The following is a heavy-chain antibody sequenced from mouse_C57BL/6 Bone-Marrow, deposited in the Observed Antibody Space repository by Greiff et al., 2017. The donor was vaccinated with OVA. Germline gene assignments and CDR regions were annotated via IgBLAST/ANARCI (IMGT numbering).Heavy chain of an antibody. Sequence: EVKLMESVAELVRPGASVKLSCTASGFNIKNTYMHWVKQRPEQGLEWIGRIDPANDNTQYAPKFQGKATMTADTSSNTAYLQLSSLSSEDTAVYCCARGNFGSSFYAMDYWGQGTSVTVSS. J-gene: IGHJ4*01. CDR1: GFNIKNTY. V-gene: IGHV14-3*01. CDR3: ARGNFGSSFYAMDY. D-gene: IGHD1-1*01. CDR2: IDPANDNT.